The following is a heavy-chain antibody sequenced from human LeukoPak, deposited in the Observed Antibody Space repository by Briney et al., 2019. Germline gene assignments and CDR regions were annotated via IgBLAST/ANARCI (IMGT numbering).Heavy chain of an antibody. Sequence: PSETLSLTCTVSGGSITSYYWSWVRQPPGKGLEWIGYIYYSGSTNYNPSLKSRVTISVDTSKNQFSLRLSSVTAADTAVYYCSRGFWSGTRIDHWGQGTLVPVSS. V-gene: IGHV4-59*01. J-gene: IGHJ4*02. CDR1: GGSITSYY. CDR2: IYYSGST. CDR3: SRGFWSGTRIDH. D-gene: IGHD3-3*01.